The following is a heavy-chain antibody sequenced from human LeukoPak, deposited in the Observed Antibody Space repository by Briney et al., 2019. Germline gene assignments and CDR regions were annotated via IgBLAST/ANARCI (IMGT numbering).Heavy chain of an antibody. J-gene: IGHJ4*02. CDR1: GFTFSDYY. V-gene: IGHV3-11*06. CDR2: ISSSSNYI. Sequence: PGGSLRLSCAASGFTFSDYYMSWIRQAPGKGLEWVSSISSSSNYIYYADSVKGRFTISRDNAKNSLYLQMNSLRAEDTAVYYCARGDYGDRYFDYWGQGTLVTVSS. CDR3: ARGDYGDRYFDY. D-gene: IGHD4-17*01.